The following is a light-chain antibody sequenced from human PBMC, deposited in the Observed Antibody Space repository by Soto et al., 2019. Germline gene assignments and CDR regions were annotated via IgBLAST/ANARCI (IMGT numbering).Light chain of an antibody. CDR2: DAS. CDR1: QDISSA. J-gene: IGKJ5*01. CDR3: QQFNSYPIT. Sequence: AIQLTQSPSSLSASVGDRVTMTCRASQDISSALAWYQQKPGKAPKLLIYDASSLESGVPSRFSGSGSGTDFTLTISSLQPEDFATYYCQQFNSYPITFGQGTRLEIK. V-gene: IGKV1-13*02.